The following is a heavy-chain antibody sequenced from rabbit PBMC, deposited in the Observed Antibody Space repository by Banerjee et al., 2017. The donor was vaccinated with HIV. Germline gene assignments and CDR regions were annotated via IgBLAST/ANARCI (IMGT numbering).Heavy chain of an antibody. J-gene: IGHJ4*01. CDR2: IYTGSSGNT. Sequence: QEQLVESGGGLVKPGASLTLTCTASGFSFSSGYDMSWVRQAPGKGLEWIAYIYTGSSGNTYYATWAKGRFTISKTSSTTVTLHMTSLTAADTATYFCARMLVVDYYFNLWGPGTLVTVS. CDR3: ARMLVVDYYFNL. V-gene: IGHV1S45*01. CDR1: GFSFSSGYD. D-gene: IGHD4-2*01.